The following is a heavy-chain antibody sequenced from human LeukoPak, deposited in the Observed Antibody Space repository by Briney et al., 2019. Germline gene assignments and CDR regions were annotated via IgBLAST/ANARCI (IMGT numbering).Heavy chain of an antibody. V-gene: IGHV3-30*02. Sequence: GGPLRLSCAASGFTFSSYGMHWVRQAPGKGRVGVAFIRYDGSNKYYADSVKGRFTISRDNSTNTLYLQMNSPRAEDTAVYYSAKIPLAQVVGVFDAFDIWGQGTMVTVSS. CDR1: GFTFSSYG. CDR2: IRYDGSNK. J-gene: IGHJ3*02. CDR3: AKIPLAQVVGVFDAFDI. D-gene: IGHD1-26*01.